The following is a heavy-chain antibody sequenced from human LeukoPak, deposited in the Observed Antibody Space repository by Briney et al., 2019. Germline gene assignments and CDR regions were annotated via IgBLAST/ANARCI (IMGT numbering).Heavy chain of an antibody. D-gene: IGHD3-9*01. V-gene: IGHV5-51*01. CDR1: GYSFTSYW. CDR3: ARSDYDILTGYYHYFDY. J-gene: IGHJ4*02. Sequence: GESLKISCKGSGYSFTSYWIGRVRQMPGKGLEWMGIIYPGDSDTRYSPSFQGQVTISADKSISTAYLQWSSLKASDTAMYYCARSDYDILTGYYHYFDYWGQGTLVTVSS. CDR2: IYPGDSDT.